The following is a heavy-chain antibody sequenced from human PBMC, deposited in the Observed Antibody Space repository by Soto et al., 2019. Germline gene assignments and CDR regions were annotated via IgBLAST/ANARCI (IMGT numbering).Heavy chain of an antibody. V-gene: IGHV2-5*05. CDR1: GFSLSTTGVN. Sequence: QITLKESGPTLVNPTQTLTLTCSFSGFSLSTTGVNVGWIRQPPGKALEWLALIYGDDDKRYGPSLKNRLTXTXXTSKNQVALTMTNMDPVDTATYYCIQRRRGYAIENWGQGTLVTVSS. D-gene: IGHD2-15*01. CDR2: IYGDDDK. J-gene: IGHJ4*02. CDR3: IQRRRGYAIEN.